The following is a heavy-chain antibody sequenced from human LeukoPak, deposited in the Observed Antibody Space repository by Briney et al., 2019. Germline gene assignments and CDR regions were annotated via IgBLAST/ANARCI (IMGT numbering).Heavy chain of an antibody. D-gene: IGHD3-3*01. V-gene: IGHV3-7*01. CDR2: IKHDGSEK. Sequence: GGSLRLSCAASGFIFTNYFMSWVRQAPGKGLEWVASIKHDGSEKYYVDSVRGRFTISRYNTMNSLYLQMSSLRAEDTAVYYCATDRGWRTSGYYLYYFEYWGQGTLVTYSS. CDR1: GFIFTNYF. J-gene: IGHJ4*02. CDR3: ATDRGWRTSGYYLYYFEY.